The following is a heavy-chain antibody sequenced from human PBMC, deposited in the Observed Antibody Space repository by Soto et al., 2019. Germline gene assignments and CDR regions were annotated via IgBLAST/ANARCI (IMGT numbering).Heavy chain of an antibody. CDR3: ARVLAAAGIDY. D-gene: IGHD6-13*01. V-gene: IGHV4-61*01. J-gene: IGHJ4*02. CDR1: GGSVSSGSYY. CDR2: IYYSGST. Sequence: SETRSLTGTVSGGSVSSGSYYWSWIRQPPGKGLEWIGYIYYSGSTNYNPSLKSRVTISVDTSKNQFSLKLSSVTAADTAVYYCARVLAAAGIDYWGQGTLVTVSS.